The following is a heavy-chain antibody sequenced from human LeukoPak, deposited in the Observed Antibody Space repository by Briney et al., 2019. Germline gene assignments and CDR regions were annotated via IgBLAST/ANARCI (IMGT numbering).Heavy chain of an antibody. Sequence: PSETLSLTCTVSGGSISSYYWSWIRQPAGKALEWIGRIYTSGSTNYNPSLKSRVTMSVDTSKNQLSLRLTSVTAADTAVYYCARWDGDSHFDYWGQGTLVTVSS. D-gene: IGHD4-17*01. CDR3: ARWDGDSHFDY. V-gene: IGHV4-4*07. CDR1: GGSISSYY. J-gene: IGHJ4*02. CDR2: IYTSGST.